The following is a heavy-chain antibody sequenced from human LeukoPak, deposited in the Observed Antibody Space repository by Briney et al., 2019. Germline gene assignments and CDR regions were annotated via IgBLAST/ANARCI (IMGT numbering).Heavy chain of an antibody. J-gene: IGHJ6*04. D-gene: IGHD2-2*01. CDR2: INPNSGGT. Sequence: ASVKVSCKASGYTFTGYYMHWVRQAPGQGLEWMGWINPNSGGTNYAQKFQGWVTMTRDTSISTAYMELSRLRSDDTAVYYCAREPAAMQGPNYYYYGMDVWGKGTTVTVSS. V-gene: IGHV1-2*04. CDR3: AREPAAMQGPNYYYYGMDV. CDR1: GYTFTGYY.